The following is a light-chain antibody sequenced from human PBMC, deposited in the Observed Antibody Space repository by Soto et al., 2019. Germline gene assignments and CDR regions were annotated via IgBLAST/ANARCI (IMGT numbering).Light chain of an antibody. CDR1: QSVSSSY. CDR3: QQYGSSPSWT. V-gene: IGKV3-20*01. CDR2: DAY. Sequence: IVLSQSPGTLSLYPGERATLSCRASQSVSSSYVAWYQQKPGQAPRLLIYDAYNRATVIPDRFSGSGSGTDFTLTISRLEPEDFAVYYCQQYGSSPSWTFGQGTKVDI. J-gene: IGKJ1*01.